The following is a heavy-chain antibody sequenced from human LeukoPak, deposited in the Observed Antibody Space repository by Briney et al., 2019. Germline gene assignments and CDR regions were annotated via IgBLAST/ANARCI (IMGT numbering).Heavy chain of an antibody. CDR3: ARCGSDYDGGAFDV. Sequence: SETLSLTCTVSGGSFSSGSYYWSWIRQPPGKGLEWIGYIYYSGSTNYNPSLKSRVTISVDTSKNQFSLKLSSVTAADTAVYYCARCGSDYDGGAFDVWGQGTMVAVSS. J-gene: IGHJ3*01. V-gene: IGHV4-61*01. CDR1: GGSFSSGSYY. D-gene: IGHD1-26*01. CDR2: IYYSGST.